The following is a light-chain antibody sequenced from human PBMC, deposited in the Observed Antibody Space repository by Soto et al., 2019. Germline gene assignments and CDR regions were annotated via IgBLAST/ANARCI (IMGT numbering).Light chain of an antibody. CDR1: SSDVGGYNY. CDR3: SSYTGSTSYA. Sequence: ALTQPASVSGSPGQSITISCTGTSSDVGGYNYVSWYQQHPGKAPKLMIYDVSYRPSGASNRFSGSKSGDTASLTISGLQAEDEADYYCSSYTGSTSYAFGTGTKVTVL. J-gene: IGLJ1*01. V-gene: IGLV2-14*01. CDR2: DVS.